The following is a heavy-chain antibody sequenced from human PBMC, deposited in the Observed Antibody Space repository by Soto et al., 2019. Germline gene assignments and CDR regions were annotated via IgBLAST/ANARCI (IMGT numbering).Heavy chain of an antibody. V-gene: IGHV5-51*01. J-gene: IGHJ4*02. D-gene: IGHD6-19*01. CDR1: GYSFTSYW. CDR2: IYPGDSDT. Sequence: GESLKISCKGSGYSFTSYWIGWVRQMPGKGLEWMGIIYPGDSDTRYSPSFQGQVTISADKSISTAYLQWSSLKASDNAMYYCAKRVSSGWGGSKFDSWGQGTLATVSS. CDR3: AKRVSSGWGGSKFDS.